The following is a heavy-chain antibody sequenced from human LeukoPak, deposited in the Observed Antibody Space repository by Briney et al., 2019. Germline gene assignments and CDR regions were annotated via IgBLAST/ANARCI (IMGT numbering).Heavy chain of an antibody. CDR3: AKRQGPNSGSYDYFDP. Sequence: PSETLSLTCTVSGYSISTGYYWAWIRQPPGQGLEWIAYIHSSGYTNYNPSLKSPVTISVDTSKNQFSLKVTSVTAADTAVYYCAKRQGPNSGSYDYFDPWGQGTLVTVSS. CDR1: GYSISTGYY. CDR2: IHSSGYT. V-gene: IGHV4-38-2*02. D-gene: IGHD1-26*01. J-gene: IGHJ5*02.